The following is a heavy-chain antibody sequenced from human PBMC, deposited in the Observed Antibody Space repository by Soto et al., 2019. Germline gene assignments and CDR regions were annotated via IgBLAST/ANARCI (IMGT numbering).Heavy chain of an antibody. CDR2: INAGNGNT. Sequence: ASVKVSCKASGGTFSRDAISWVRQAPGQGLEWMGWINAGNGNTKYSQKFQGRVTITRDTSASTAYMELSRLRSEDTAVYYCARDLPPVDYWGQGTLVTVS. J-gene: IGHJ4*02. CDR3: ARDLPPVDY. CDR1: GGTFSRDA. V-gene: IGHV1-3*01.